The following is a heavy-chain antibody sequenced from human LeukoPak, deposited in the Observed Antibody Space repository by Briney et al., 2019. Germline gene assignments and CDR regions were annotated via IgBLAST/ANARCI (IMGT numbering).Heavy chain of an antibody. CDR3: ARASSHDYGDYRAAFDI. Sequence: SETLSLTCTVSGGSISSGGYYWSWIRQHPGKGLEWIGHIYYSGSTYYNPSLKSRVTISVDTSKNQFSLKLSSVTAADTAAYYCARASSHDYGDYRAAFDIWGQGTMVTVSS. J-gene: IGHJ3*02. CDR1: GGSISSGGYY. V-gene: IGHV4-31*03. CDR2: IYYSGST. D-gene: IGHD4-17*01.